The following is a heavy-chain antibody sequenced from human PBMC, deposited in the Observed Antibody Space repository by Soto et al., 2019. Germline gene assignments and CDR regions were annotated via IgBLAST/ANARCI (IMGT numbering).Heavy chain of an antibody. CDR2: INHSGGT. V-gene: IGHV4-34*01. Sequence: QVQLQQWGAGLLKPSETLSLTCAVSGGSFTGYYWSWIRQPPGKGLEWIGEINHSGGTNYNPPIKSRVTISVDTSKTQVSLKLSSLNAADTAVYYCARNGETCHSGGSGYSWLDYWGQGTLVTVSS. CDR1: GGSFTGYY. D-gene: IGHD2-15*01. J-gene: IGHJ4*02. CDR3: ARNGETCHSGGSGYSWLDY.